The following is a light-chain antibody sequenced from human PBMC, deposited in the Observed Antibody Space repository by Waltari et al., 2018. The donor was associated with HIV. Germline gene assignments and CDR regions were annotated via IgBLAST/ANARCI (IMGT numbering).Light chain of an antibody. V-gene: IGKV1-5*03. CDR1: QFISSW. CDR3: QQYTAYPHT. J-gene: IGKJ2*01. Sequence: DIQMTQSPSTLSASVGDRVIITCRASQFISSWLAWYQQKPGKAPNLLIYGASNLETGVPSRFSGSGYGAEFTLTISSLQSDDFATYYCQQYTAYPHTFGQGTKLEIK. CDR2: GAS.